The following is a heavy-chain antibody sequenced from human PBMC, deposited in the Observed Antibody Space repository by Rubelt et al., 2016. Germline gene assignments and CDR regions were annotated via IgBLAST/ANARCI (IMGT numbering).Heavy chain of an antibody. CDR1: GYTFTSYA. CDR2: INAGNGNT. Sequence: QVQLVQSGAEVKKPGASVKVSCKASGYTFTSYAMHWVRQAPGQRLEWMGWINAGNGNTKYSQKFQGRATITRDTSAGTAYMELSSLRSEDTAVYYCARMRGPYSSSGGEFDPWGQGTLVTVSS. J-gene: IGHJ5*02. CDR3: ARMRGPYSSSGGEFDP. V-gene: IGHV1-3*01. D-gene: IGHD6-13*01.